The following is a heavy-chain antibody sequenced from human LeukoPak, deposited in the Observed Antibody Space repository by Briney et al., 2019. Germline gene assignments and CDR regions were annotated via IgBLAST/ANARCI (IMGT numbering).Heavy chain of an antibody. CDR3: ARASWLGSRGVRSSFDY. Sequence: PSETLSLTCTVSGGSISSGGYYWSWIRQPPGKGLEWIGYIYHSGSTYYNPSLKSRVTISVDRSKNQFSLKLSSVTAADTAVYYCARASWLGSRGVRSSFDYWGQGTLVTVSS. J-gene: IGHJ4*02. CDR1: GGSISSGGYY. D-gene: IGHD3-10*01. V-gene: IGHV4-30-2*01. CDR2: IYHSGST.